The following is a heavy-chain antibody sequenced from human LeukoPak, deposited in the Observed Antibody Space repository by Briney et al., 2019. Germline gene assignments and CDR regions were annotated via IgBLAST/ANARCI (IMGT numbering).Heavy chain of an antibody. CDR1: GFTFSASA. D-gene: IGHD3-10*01. Sequence: GGSLRLSCAASGFTFSASAVHWVRQASGKGLEWVGRIRSKVYSYATMYGESVKDRFTISRDDSKKTAYLQMNSLKSEDTAVYYCTRGDVTHFDYWGQGTLVTVSS. V-gene: IGHV3-73*01. CDR2: IRSKVYSYAT. J-gene: IGHJ4*02. CDR3: TRGDVTHFDY.